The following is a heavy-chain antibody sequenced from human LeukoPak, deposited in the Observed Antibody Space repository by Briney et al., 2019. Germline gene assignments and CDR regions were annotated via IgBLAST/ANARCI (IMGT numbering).Heavy chain of an antibody. CDR2: FDPGDGET. Sequence: ASVKVSCKVSGYTLTELSMHWVRQAPGKGLEWMGGFDPGDGETIYAQKFQGRVTMTEDTSTDTAYMELSSLRSEDTAVYYCATVDYYDSSGYFDFDYWGQGTLVTVSS. CDR1: GYTLTELS. D-gene: IGHD3-22*01. J-gene: IGHJ4*02. V-gene: IGHV1-24*01. CDR3: ATVDYYDSSGYFDFDY.